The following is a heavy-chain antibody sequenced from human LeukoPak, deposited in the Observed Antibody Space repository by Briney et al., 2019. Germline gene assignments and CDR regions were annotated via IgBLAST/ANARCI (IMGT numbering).Heavy chain of an antibody. V-gene: IGHV3-7*01. J-gene: IGHJ6*03. CDR2: IKQDGSEK. CDR3: ARDSSDTYYYYYYMDV. CDR1: GFTFSSYW. Sequence: PGGSLRLSCAASGFTFSSYWMSWVRQAPGKGLEWVANIKQDGSEKYYVDSVKGRFTISRDNAKNSLYLQKNSLRAEDTAVYYCARDSSDTYYYYYYMDVWGKGTTVTVSS. D-gene: IGHD6-25*01.